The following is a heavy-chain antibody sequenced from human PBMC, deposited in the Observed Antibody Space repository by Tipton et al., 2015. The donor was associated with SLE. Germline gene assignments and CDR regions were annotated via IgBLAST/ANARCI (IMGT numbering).Heavy chain of an antibody. J-gene: IGHJ4*02. D-gene: IGHD1-14*01. CDR2: INHSGNT. CDR3: ARNPGY. Sequence: LRLSCAVYGGSFSGNYWSWIRQSPGKGLEWIGEINHSGNTNYNPSLKSRVTISVDTSKNQFSLKLSSVTAADTAVYYCARNPGYWGRGTLVTVSS. V-gene: IGHV4-34*01. CDR1: GGSFSGNY.